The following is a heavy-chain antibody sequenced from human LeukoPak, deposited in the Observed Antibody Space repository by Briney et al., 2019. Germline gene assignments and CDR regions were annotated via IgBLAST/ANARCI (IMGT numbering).Heavy chain of an antibody. V-gene: IGHV1-3*01. CDR3: ARYCSGGSCYSDAFDI. D-gene: IGHD2-15*01. CDR1: GYTFTSYA. CDR2: INAGNGNT. Sequence: WASVKVSCKASGYTFTSYAMYWVRQAPGQRLEWMGWINAGNGNTKYSQKFQGRVTITRDTSASTAYMELSSLRSEDTAVYYCARYCSGGSCYSDAFDIWGQGTMVTVSS. J-gene: IGHJ3*02.